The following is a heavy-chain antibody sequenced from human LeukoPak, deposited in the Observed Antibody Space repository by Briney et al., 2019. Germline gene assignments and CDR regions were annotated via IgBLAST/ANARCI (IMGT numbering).Heavy chain of an antibody. J-gene: IGHJ4*02. V-gene: IGHV4-4*07. CDR1: GGSISSYY. CDR2: IYTSGST. Sequence: PSETLSLTCTVSGGSISSYYWSWIRQPAGKGLEWIGRIYTSGSTNYNPSLKSRVTMSVDTSKNQFSLKLSSVTAADTAVYYCARGGVYCGGDCHSGLSYWGQGTLVTVSS. CDR3: ARGGVYCGGDCHSGLSY. D-gene: IGHD2-21*02.